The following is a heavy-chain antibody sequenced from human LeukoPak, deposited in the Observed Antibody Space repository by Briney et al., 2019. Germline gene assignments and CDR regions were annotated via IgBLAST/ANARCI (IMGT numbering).Heavy chain of an antibody. Sequence: ASVKVSCKASGYTFTGYYMHWVRQAPGQGLEWMGWINPNSGGTNYAQQFQGRVTMTRDTSISTAYMELSRLRSDDTAVYYCARLYLPATRFDYWGQGTLVTVSS. J-gene: IGHJ4*02. D-gene: IGHD5-24*01. V-gene: IGHV1-2*02. CDR2: INPNSGGT. CDR1: GYTFTGYY. CDR3: ARLYLPATRFDY.